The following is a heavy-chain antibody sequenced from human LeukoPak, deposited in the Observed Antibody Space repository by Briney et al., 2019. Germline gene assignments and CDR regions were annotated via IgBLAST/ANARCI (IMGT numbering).Heavy chain of an antibody. Sequence: ASVKVSCKASGYTFTGYYMHWVRQAPGQGLEWMGWINPNSGGTNYAQKFQGRVTMTRDTSISTAYMELSRLRSDDTAVYYCAHEASGVGWFDPWGQGTLVTVSS. CDR1: GYTFTGYY. D-gene: IGHD3-10*01. CDR2: INPNSGGT. V-gene: IGHV1-2*02. J-gene: IGHJ5*02. CDR3: AHEASGVGWFDP.